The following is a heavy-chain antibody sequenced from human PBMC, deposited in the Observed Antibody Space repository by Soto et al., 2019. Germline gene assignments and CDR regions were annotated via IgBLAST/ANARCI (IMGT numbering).Heavy chain of an antibody. CDR2: ISYDGSNK. V-gene: IGHV3-30-3*01. CDR1: GFTFSSYA. D-gene: IGHD3-10*01. CDR3: ARDFRSGVRGVIRYYYYYGMDV. Sequence: HPGGSLRLSCAASGFTFSSYAMHWVRQAPGKXLEWVAVISYDGSNKYYADSVKGRFTISRDNSKNTLYLQMNSLRAEDTAVYYCARDFRSGVRGVIRYYYYYGMDVWGQGTTVTVSS. J-gene: IGHJ6*02.